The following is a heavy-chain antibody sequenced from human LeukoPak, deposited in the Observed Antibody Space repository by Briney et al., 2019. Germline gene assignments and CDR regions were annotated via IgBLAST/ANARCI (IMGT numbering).Heavy chain of an antibody. CDR3: AKDFKYSDFWSFYPTPYYYSYMDV. D-gene: IGHD3-3*01. J-gene: IGHJ6*03. CDR2: VCGGGTNA. Sequence: PGGSLRLSCAASGFIFRSYAMRWVGQAPGKGLEWVSSVCGGGTNAIYADSVKGRFTISRDNSENSLYLQMNSLGAADTAAYYCAKDFKYSDFWSFYPTPYYYSYMDVWGNGTTVTVSS. CDR1: GFIFRSYA. V-gene: IGHV3-23*01.